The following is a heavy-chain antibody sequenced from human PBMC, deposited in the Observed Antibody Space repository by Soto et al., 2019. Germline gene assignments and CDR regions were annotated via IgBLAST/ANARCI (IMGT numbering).Heavy chain of an antibody. D-gene: IGHD2-2*01. J-gene: IGHJ6*02. V-gene: IGHV3-13*05. Sequence: GGSLRLSCVGSGFFFNNYDMHWVRQVRGKGLEWVSAIGAADDPYCSVFVKGRFIVSRDNAQKSLYLQMNNLRAADTAVYFCARAYTGQLPRRGDYYYALDVWGRGTTVTVSS. CDR2: IGAADDP. CDR3: ARAYTGQLPRRGDYYYALDV. CDR1: GFFFNNYD.